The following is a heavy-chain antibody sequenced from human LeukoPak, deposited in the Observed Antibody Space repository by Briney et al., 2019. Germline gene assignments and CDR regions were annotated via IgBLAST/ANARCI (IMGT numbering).Heavy chain of an antibody. V-gene: IGHV4-30-4*01. CDR2: IYYSGST. CDR1: GGSISSYY. D-gene: IGHD3-22*01. CDR3: ARVAYYYDSSGYYLFDY. J-gene: IGHJ4*02. Sequence: SETLSLTCTVSGGSISSYYWSWIRQPPGKGLEWIGYIYYSGSTYYNPSLKSRVTISVDTSKNQFSLKLSSVTAADTAVYYCARVAYYYDSSGYYLFDYWGQGTLVTVSS.